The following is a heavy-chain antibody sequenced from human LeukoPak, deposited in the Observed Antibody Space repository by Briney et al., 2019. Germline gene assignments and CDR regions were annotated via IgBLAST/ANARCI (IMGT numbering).Heavy chain of an antibody. CDR1: GLTFSSYW. V-gene: IGHV3-7*04. CDR2: IKGDGREK. CDR3: ARGSATAITGTTDY. J-gene: IGHJ4*02. Sequence: GGSLRLSCAGSGLTFSSYWMNWVRQVPGEGLEWVANIKGDGREKYYVDSVKGRFTISRDNAKNSLYLQMNSLRAEDTAVYYCARGSATAITGTTDYWGQGTLVTVSS. D-gene: IGHD1-7*01.